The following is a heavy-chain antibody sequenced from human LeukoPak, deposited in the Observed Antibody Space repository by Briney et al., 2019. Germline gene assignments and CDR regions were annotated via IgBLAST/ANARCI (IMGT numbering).Heavy chain of an antibody. Sequence: GGSLRLPCAASGFTFSSYAMSWVRQAPGKGLEWVSAISGSGGSTYYADSVKGRFTISRDNSKNTLYLQMNSLRAEDTAVYYCAKDLSFTTKISPIDYWGQGTLVTVSS. CDR2: ISGSGGST. CDR3: AKDLSFTTKISPIDY. J-gene: IGHJ4*02. D-gene: IGHD4-11*01. V-gene: IGHV3-23*01. CDR1: GFTFSSYA.